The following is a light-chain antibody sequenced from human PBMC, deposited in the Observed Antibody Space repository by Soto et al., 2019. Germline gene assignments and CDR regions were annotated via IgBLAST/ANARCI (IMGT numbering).Light chain of an antibody. CDR2: SAS. CDR1: QNLGTFY. V-gene: IGKV3-20*01. CDR3: QHYNTYPWT. Sequence: DIVLTQSPGTLSVSPGERGTLSCRASQNLGTFYLAWFKQKSGQAPRLVIYSASRRATGIPDRFRGSGSGTEFTLTISSLKPGDFETYYCQHYNTYPWTFGQGTKVDIK. J-gene: IGKJ1*01.